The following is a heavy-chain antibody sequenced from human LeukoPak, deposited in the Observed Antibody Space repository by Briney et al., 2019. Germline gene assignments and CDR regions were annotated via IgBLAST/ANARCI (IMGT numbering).Heavy chain of an antibody. CDR3: AKFASSWYGVGGFDY. CDR2: ISGSGGCT. Sequence: GGSLRLSCAASGFTFSSYAMSWVRQAPGKGLEWVSAISGSGGCTYNADSVKGRFTISRDNSKNTLYLQMNSLRAEDTAVYYCAKFASSWYGVGGFDYWGQGTLVTVSS. J-gene: IGHJ4*02. V-gene: IGHV3-23*01. CDR1: GFTFSSYA. D-gene: IGHD6-13*01.